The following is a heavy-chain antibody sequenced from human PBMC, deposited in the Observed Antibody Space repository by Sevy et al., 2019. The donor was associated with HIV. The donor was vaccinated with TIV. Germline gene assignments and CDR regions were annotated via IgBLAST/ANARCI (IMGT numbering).Heavy chain of an antibody. Sequence: ASVKVSCKASGYTFSSYGISWVRQAPGQGLEWMGWISVYNGNTNYAQKFQGRVIMTTDTSTTTNYMELRSLRSDDTAVYYCARDLGITVPVHLDYWGQRTLVTVSS. D-gene: IGHD6-19*01. CDR1: GYTFSSYG. J-gene: IGHJ4*02. CDR3: ARDLGITVPVHLDY. V-gene: IGHV1-18*01. CDR2: ISVYNGNT.